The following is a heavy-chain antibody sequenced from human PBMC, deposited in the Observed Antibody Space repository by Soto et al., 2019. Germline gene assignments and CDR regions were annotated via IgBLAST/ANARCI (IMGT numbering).Heavy chain of an antibody. Sequence: QVQLVQSGAEVKKPGASVKVSCKASGYTFTSYGISWLRQAPGQGLEWMGWISAYNGNTNYAQKLQGRVTMTTDTPTSTAYMELRSLRSDDTAVYYCARDNARDYGDEGFDYWGQGTLVTVSS. CDR3: ARDNARDYGDEGFDY. V-gene: IGHV1-18*04. D-gene: IGHD4-17*01. CDR2: ISAYNGNT. J-gene: IGHJ4*02. CDR1: GYTFTSYG.